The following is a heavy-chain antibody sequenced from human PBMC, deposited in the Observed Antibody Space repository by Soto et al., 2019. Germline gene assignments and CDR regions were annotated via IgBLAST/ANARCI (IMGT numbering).Heavy chain of an antibody. J-gene: IGHJ4*02. CDR2: ISRKNETI. D-gene: IGHD3-3*01. CDR1: GFSFDDYA. V-gene: IGHV3-9*01. Sequence: GGSLRLSCAASGFSFDDYAMHWVRQAPGKGLEWVSIISRKNETIVYADSVKGRFTISRDNAKKSLYLQMNSLRPEDTALYYCAKDRGFLDGIDYWGQGTPVTAPQ. CDR3: AKDRGFLDGIDY.